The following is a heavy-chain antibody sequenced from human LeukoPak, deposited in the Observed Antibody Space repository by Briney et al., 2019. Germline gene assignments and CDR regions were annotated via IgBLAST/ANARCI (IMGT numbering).Heavy chain of an antibody. D-gene: IGHD3-22*01. Sequence: GGSLRLSCAASGFTFSSYEMNWVRQAPGKGLEWVSYISSSGSTIYYADSVKGRFTISRDNAKNSLYLQMNSLRAEDTAVYYCARERSYYDSSGYYDAFDIWGQGTMVTVSS. CDR3: ARERSYYDSSGYYDAFDI. CDR1: GFTFSSYE. J-gene: IGHJ3*02. V-gene: IGHV3-48*03. CDR2: ISSSGSTI.